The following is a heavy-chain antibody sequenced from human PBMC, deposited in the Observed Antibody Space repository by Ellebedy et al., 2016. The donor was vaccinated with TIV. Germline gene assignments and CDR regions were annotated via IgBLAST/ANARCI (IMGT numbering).Heavy chain of an antibody. D-gene: IGHD3-10*01. J-gene: IGHJ5*02. Sequence: SETLSLXXTVPDGSISSDYWSWIRQPPGKGLEWIGYIYYTENTNYNPSLKSRVTISVDTSKNQFSLKLNSVTAADTAVYYCARSYGSGSYWFDPWGQGTLVTVSS. CDR3: ARSYGSGSYWFDP. CDR1: DGSISSDY. CDR2: IYYTENT. V-gene: IGHV4-59*01.